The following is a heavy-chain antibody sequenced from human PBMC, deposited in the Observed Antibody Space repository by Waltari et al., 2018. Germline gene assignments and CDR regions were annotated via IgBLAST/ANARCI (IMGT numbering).Heavy chain of an antibody. D-gene: IGHD2-2*01. CDR1: GFTFSSYA. Sequence: EVQLLESGGGLVQPGGSLRLSCAASGFTFSSYAMSWVRQAPGKGLEWVSAISGSGGSTDYADAVKGRFTISRDNSKNTLYLQMNSLRAEDTAVYYCAKAGGDIVVVPAANWFDPWGQGTLVTVSS. CDR3: AKAGGDIVVVPAANWFDP. V-gene: IGHV3-23*01. CDR2: ISGSGGST. J-gene: IGHJ5*02.